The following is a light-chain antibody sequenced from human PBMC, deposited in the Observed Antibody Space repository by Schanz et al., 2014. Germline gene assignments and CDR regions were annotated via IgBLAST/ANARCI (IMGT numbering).Light chain of an antibody. CDR1: SSDVGGYNY. Sequence: QSALTQPPSASGSPGQSVTISCTGTSSDVGGYNYVSWYQQHPGKAPKLIISDVTRRPSGVPDRFSGSKSDNTASLTVSGPQVEEEADYYCASYTSRNLYVFGTATKLTVL. V-gene: IGLV2-8*01. CDR2: DVT. CDR3: ASYTSRNLYV. J-gene: IGLJ1*01.